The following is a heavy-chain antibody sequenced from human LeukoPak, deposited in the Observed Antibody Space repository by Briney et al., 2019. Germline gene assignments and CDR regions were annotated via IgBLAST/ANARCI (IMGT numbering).Heavy chain of an antibody. CDR3: AKALITVDPLGPFDF. V-gene: IGHV3-66*02. CDR2: MYSGGSA. D-gene: IGHD6-19*01. J-gene: IGHJ4*02. Sequence: GGSLRLSCAASGFTVSTNYMTWVRQAPGKGLEWVSVMYSGGSAYYSDSVKGRFTISRDNSKNTLYLQMNSLRVEDTAVCYCAKALITVDPLGPFDFWGQGTLVTVSS. CDR1: GFTVSTNY.